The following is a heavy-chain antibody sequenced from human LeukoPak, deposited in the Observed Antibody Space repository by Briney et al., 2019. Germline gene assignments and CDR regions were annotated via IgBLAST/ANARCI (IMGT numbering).Heavy chain of an antibody. CDR2: IKQDGSVK. V-gene: IGHV3-7*03. Sequence: GGSLRLSCAASGFTFSSYWMSWVRQAPGKGLEWVANIKQDGSVKYYVDSVKGRFTISRDNAKNSLYLQMNSLRAEDTAVYYCAKTRPLDSSSWSHGDYWGQGTLVTVSS. CDR3: AKTRPLDSSSWSHGDY. CDR1: GFTFSSYW. J-gene: IGHJ4*02. D-gene: IGHD6-13*01.